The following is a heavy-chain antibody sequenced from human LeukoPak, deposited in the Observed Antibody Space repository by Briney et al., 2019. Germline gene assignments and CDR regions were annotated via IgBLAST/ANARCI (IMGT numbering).Heavy chain of an antibody. CDR1: GFTFSSYG. Sequence: GGSLRLSCAASGFTFSSYGMHWVRQAPGKGLEWVAFIRYDGSNKYYADSVKGRFTISRDNSKNTLYLQMNSLRAEDTAVYYCAREPRYCSGGSCYSLIDYWGQGTLVTFSS. V-gene: IGHV3-30*02. CDR3: AREPRYCSGGSCYSLIDY. J-gene: IGHJ4*02. CDR2: IRYDGSNK. D-gene: IGHD2-15*01.